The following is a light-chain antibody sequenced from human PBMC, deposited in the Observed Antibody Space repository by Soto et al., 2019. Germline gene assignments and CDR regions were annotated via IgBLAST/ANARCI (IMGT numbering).Light chain of an antibody. V-gene: IGKV1-5*01. Sequence: DIQMTQSPSTLSESVGDRVTITCRASQSISSWLAWYQQKPGKAPKLLIYDASSLETGVPSRFSGSGSGTDFTFTISSLQPDDFATYYCQQYNSYSQTFGQGTKVDIK. CDR1: QSISSW. J-gene: IGKJ1*01. CDR2: DAS. CDR3: QQYNSYSQT.